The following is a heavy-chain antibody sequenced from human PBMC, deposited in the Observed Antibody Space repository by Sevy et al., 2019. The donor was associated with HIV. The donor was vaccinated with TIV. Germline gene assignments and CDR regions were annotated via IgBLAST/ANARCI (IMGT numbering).Heavy chain of an antibody. J-gene: IGHJ6*02. CDR2: MSPKSGST. CDR3: GRGGGWKGLNFRYFYYGMDV. CDR1: GDTFSTYD. V-gene: IGHV1-8*02. D-gene: IGHD1-1*01. Sequence: ASVKVSCKASGDTFSTYDINWVRQAPGQGLEWMGWMSPKSGSTGFAQKFQGRLTMTRDTSINTAYMELSSLRSEDTAVYYCGRGGGWKGLNFRYFYYGMDVWGQGTTVTVSS.